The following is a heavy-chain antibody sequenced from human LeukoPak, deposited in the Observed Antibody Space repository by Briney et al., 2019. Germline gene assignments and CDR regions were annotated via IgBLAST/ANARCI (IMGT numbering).Heavy chain of an antibody. J-gene: IGHJ4*02. D-gene: IGHD6-19*01. CDR1: GYTFTSYG. CDR3: ARDERRDEQWPPVPADY. Sequence: ASVQVSCKASGYTFTSYGISWVRQAPGQGLEWMGWISAYNGNTNYAQKLQGRVTMTTDTSTSTAYMELRSLRSDDTAVYYCARDERRDEQWPPVPADYWGQGTLVTVSS. CDR2: ISAYNGNT. V-gene: IGHV1-18*01.